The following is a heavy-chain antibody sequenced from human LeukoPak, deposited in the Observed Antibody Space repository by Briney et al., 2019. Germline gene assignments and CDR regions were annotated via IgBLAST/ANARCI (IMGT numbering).Heavy chain of an antibody. CDR2: INPIFGTA. J-gene: IGHJ4*02. D-gene: IGHD3-22*01. Sequence: SVKVSCKASGGTFSSYAISWVRQAPGQGLEWMGRINPIFGTANYAQKFQGRVTITTDESTSTAYMELSSLRSEDTAVYYCRVVVNPFDYWGQGTLLTVSS. CDR3: RVVVNPFDY. CDR1: GGTFSSYA. V-gene: IGHV1-69*05.